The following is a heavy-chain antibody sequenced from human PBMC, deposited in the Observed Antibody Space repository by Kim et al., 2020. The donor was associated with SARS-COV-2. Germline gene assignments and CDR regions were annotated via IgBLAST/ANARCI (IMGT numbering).Heavy chain of an antibody. V-gene: IGHV4-59*01. D-gene: IGHD6-13*01. J-gene: IGHJ4*02. CDR3: ARAPRRSSWYYFDY. Sequence: NPSLNSRVTISIDTSKNQFSLKLSSVTAADTAVYYCARAPRRSSWYYFDYWGQGTLVTVSS.